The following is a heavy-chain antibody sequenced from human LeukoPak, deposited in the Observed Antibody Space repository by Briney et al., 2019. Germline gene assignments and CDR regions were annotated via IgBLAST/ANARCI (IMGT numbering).Heavy chain of an antibody. V-gene: IGHV3-74*01. J-gene: IGHJ4*02. Sequence: GGSPRLSCAASGFTFSHYWMHWVRQAPGKGLVWVSRIYTDGSRTDYAASVMGRFTISRDNAKNTLYLQMNSLRAEDTAVYYCARDAGYWGQGTLVTVSS. CDR2: IYTDGSRT. CDR1: GFTFSHYW. D-gene: IGHD6-13*01. CDR3: ARDAGY.